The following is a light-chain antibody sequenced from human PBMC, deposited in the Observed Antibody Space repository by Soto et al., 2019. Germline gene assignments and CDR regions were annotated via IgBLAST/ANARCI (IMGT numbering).Light chain of an antibody. Sequence: EIVLTQSPGTLSLSPGERATLNCRASQSVRSSYLAWYQQKPGQAPRLLIYGASSRATGIPDRFSGSGSGTDFTLTISRLEPEDFAVYYCHQYGSSSWTFGQGTKVDIK. CDR2: GAS. V-gene: IGKV3-20*01. J-gene: IGKJ1*01. CDR3: HQYGSSSWT. CDR1: QSVRSSY.